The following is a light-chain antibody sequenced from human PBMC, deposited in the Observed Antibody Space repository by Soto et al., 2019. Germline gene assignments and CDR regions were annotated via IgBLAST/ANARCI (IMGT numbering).Light chain of an antibody. Sequence: AIRMTQSPSSFSASTGDRVTITCRASQGISSYLAWYQQKPGKAPKLLINIASSLQSGVPSRFSGSGSGTDFTFTISSLQPEDIATYYCQQYDNLPTFGQGTRLEIK. CDR2: IAS. CDR3: QQYDNLPT. CDR1: QGISSY. V-gene: IGKV1-8*01. J-gene: IGKJ5*01.